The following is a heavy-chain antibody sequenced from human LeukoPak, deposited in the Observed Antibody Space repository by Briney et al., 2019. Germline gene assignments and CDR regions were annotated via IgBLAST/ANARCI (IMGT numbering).Heavy chain of an antibody. CDR3: ARFFYGSGGRNWFDP. Sequence: SVEVSCKASGYTFTSYAISWVRQAPGQGLEWMGGIIPIFGTANYAQKFQGRVTITADESTSTAYMELSSLRSEDTAVYYCARFFYGSGGRNWFDPWGQGTLVTVSS. V-gene: IGHV1-69*13. CDR1: GYTFTSYA. CDR2: IIPIFGTA. J-gene: IGHJ5*02. D-gene: IGHD3-10*01.